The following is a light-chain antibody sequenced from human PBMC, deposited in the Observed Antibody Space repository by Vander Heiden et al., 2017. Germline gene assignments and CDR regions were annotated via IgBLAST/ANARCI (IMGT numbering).Light chain of an antibody. CDR2: AAS. CDR1: QSISSY. V-gene: IGKV1-39*01. CDR3: QQSYSTHLT. Sequence: IQMTQSPSSLSASVGDRVTITCRASQSISSYLNWYQQKQGKAPKLLIYAASSLQSGVPSRFSGSGSGTDFTLTISSLQPEDFATYYCQQSYSTHLTFGQGTRLEIK. J-gene: IGKJ5*01.